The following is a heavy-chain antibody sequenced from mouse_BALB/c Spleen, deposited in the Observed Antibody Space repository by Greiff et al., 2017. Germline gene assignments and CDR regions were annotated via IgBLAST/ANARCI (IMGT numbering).Heavy chain of an antibody. CDR1: GYTFTSYW. CDR3: ARGVYYEYDGAWFAY. Sequence: VQLQQSGAELAKPGASVKMSCKASGYTFTSYWMHWVKQRPGQGLEWIGYINPSTGYTEYNQKFKDKATLTADKSSSTAYMQLSSLTSEDSAVYYCARGVYYEYDGAWFAYWGQGTLVTVSA. D-gene: IGHD2-4*01. J-gene: IGHJ3*01. CDR2: INPSTGYT. V-gene: IGHV1-7*01.